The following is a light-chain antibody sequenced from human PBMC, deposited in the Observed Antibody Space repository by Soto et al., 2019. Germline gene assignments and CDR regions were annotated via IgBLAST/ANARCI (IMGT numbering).Light chain of an antibody. J-gene: IGKJ2*01. Sequence: DIQMTQSPSTLSASVGDRVTITCRASQSISSWLAWYQQKPGKAPKLLIYDASSLESGVPSRYSGSGSGTEFTITISSLQPDDFATYYCQQYNSYSPNTFGQGTKLEIK. V-gene: IGKV1-5*01. CDR3: QQYNSYSPNT. CDR2: DAS. CDR1: QSISSW.